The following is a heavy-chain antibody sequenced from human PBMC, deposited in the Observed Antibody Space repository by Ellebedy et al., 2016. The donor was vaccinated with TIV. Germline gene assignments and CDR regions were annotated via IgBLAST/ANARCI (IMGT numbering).Heavy chain of an antibody. Sequence: GESLKISXAASGFTFASYGMHWVRQAPGKGLEWVAVMSYDGTTEYYADSVKGRFTISRDNSKNTLYMQMNSLRTADTAVYYCAKDLSVVASGCDYWGQGTLVTVSS. CDR1: GFTFASYG. CDR3: AKDLSVVASGCDY. V-gene: IGHV3-30*18. J-gene: IGHJ4*02. CDR2: MSYDGTTE. D-gene: IGHD3-22*01.